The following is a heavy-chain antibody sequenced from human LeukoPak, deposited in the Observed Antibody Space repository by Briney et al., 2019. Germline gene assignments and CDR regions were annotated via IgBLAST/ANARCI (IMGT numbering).Heavy chain of an antibody. CDR3: ARVTGYMIEDYFDY. V-gene: IGHV4-59*01. D-gene: IGHD3-22*01. CDR2: IYYSGST. J-gene: IGHJ4*02. Sequence: SETLYLTCTVSGGSISSYYWSWIRQPPGKGLEWIGDIYYSGSTNYNPSLKSRVTISVETSKNQFSLKLSSVTAADTAVYYCARVTGYMIEDYFDYWGQGALVTVSS. CDR1: GGSISSYY.